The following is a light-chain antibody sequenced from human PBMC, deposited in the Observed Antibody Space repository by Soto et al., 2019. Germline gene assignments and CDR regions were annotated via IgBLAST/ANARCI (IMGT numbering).Light chain of an antibody. CDR1: QSVSSY. CDR3: QQRSNWRLT. J-gene: IGKJ4*01. CDR2: DAS. V-gene: IGKV3-11*01. Sequence: EIVLTQSPATLSSSPGERATLSCRASQSVSSYLAWYQQKPGQAPRLLIYDASNRATGIPARFSGSGSGTDFTLTISSLEPEDFAVYYCQQRSNWRLTFGGGTKV.